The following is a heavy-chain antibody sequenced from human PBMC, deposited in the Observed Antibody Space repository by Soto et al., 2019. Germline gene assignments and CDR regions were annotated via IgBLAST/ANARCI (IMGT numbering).Heavy chain of an antibody. J-gene: IGHJ6*03. CDR1: GGSISGHY. D-gene: IGHD3-16*01. CDR2: MYYSGST. Sequence: QVQLQASGPGLVKPSETLSLSCSVSGGSISGHYWRWVRQTPGKGLEWIGYMYYSGSTNYNPSLKSRVTISVDTSKNHFSLRLTSVTAADTAVYCCARGPYYDLIWNYYYMDVWGKGTTVTVSS. V-gene: IGHV4-59*08. CDR3: ARGPYYDLIWNYYYMDV.